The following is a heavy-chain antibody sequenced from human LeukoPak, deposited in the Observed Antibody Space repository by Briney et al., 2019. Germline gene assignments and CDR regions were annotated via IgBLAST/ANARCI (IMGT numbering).Heavy chain of an antibody. CDR1: GFTFSSYS. CDR3: AREDYYDSSGYSGGFDI. Sequence: GGSLRLSCAASGFTFSSYSMNWVRQAPGKGLEWVSVIYSGGSTYYADSVKGRFTISRDNSKNTLYLQMNSLRAEDTAVYYCAREDYYDSSGYSGGFDIWGQGTMVTVSS. CDR2: IYSGGST. D-gene: IGHD3-22*01. J-gene: IGHJ3*02. V-gene: IGHV3-66*01.